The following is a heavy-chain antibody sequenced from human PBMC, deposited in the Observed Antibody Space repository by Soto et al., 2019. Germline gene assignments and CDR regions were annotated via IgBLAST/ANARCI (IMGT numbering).Heavy chain of an antibody. CDR3: AKVAFNDSSGYAENFDY. CDR2: ISGSGGST. J-gene: IGHJ4*02. Sequence: GGSLRLSCAASGFTFSSYAMSWVRQAPGKGLEWVSAISGSGGSTYYTDSVKGRFTISRDNSKNTLYLQMNSLRAEDTAVYYCAKVAFNDSSGYAENFDYWGQGTLVTVSS. D-gene: IGHD3-22*01. CDR1: GFTFSSYA. V-gene: IGHV3-23*01.